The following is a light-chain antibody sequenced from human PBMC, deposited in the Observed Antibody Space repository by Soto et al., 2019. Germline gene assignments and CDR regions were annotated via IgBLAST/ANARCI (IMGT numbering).Light chain of an antibody. CDR3: QQYNNYSWT. CDR2: DAS. Sequence: DIQMTQSPSTLSASVGDRVTITCRASQSISSWLAWYQQSPGKAPRLLIYDASYLKSGVPSRFSGSGSGTEFTLTISSLQPDDFANYYCQQYNNYSWTFGQGTKVEVK. CDR1: QSISSW. J-gene: IGKJ1*01. V-gene: IGKV1-5*01.